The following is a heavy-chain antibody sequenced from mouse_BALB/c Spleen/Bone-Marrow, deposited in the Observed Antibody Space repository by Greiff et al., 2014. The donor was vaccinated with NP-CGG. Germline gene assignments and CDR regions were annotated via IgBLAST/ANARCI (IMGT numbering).Heavy chain of an antibody. CDR3: ARYDYDVGYFDY. J-gene: IGHJ2*01. CDR2: ISYSGST. V-gene: IGHV3-2*02. Sequence: EVKLEESGPGLVKPSQSLSLTCTVTGYSITSDYAWNWVRQFPGNKLEWMGYISYSGSTSYNPSLKSRISITRDTSKNQFFLQLSSVTTEDTATYYCARYDYDVGYFDYWGQGTTLTVSS. CDR1: GYSITSDYA. D-gene: IGHD2-4*01.